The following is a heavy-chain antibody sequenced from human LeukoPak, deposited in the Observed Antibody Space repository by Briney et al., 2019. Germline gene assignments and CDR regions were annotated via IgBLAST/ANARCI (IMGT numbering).Heavy chain of an antibody. CDR2: IRYSGST. CDR3: ARWYSSGWAFDY. D-gene: IGHD6-19*01. CDR1: GGSISNYY. Sequence: PSETLSLTCTVSGGSISNYYWGWIRQPPGKGLEWIGYIRYSGSTKYNPSLKSRVTISVDTSKNQFSLKLSSVTAADTAVYYCARWYSSGWAFDYWGQGTLVTVSS. J-gene: IGHJ4*02. V-gene: IGHV4-59*08.